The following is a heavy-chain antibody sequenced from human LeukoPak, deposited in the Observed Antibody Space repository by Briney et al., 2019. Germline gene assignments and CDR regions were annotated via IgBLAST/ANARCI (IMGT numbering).Heavy chain of an antibody. CDR2: IRSKAYGGTT. V-gene: IGHV3-49*04. CDR3: TRDALRYFDWSFSYYYYGMDV. D-gene: IGHD3-9*01. CDR1: GFTFGDYA. Sequence: GRSLRLSCTASGFTFGDYAMSWVRQAPGKGLEWVGFIRSKAYGGTTEYAASVKGRFTISRDDSKSIAYLQMNSLKTEDTAVYYCTRDALRYFDWSFSYYYYGMDVWGKGTTVTVSS. J-gene: IGHJ6*04.